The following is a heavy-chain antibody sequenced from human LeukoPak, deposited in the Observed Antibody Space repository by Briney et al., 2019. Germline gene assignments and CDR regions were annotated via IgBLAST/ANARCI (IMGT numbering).Heavy chain of an antibody. D-gene: IGHD3-10*01. Sequence: SETLSLTCTVSGGSISSGSYYWSWIRQPAGKGLEWIGRIYTSGSTNYNPSLKSRVTISVDTSKNQFSLKLSSVTAADTAVYYCAREGSGSYSPYYYYMDVWGKGTTVTISS. CDR1: GGSISSGSYY. J-gene: IGHJ6*03. V-gene: IGHV4-61*02. CDR3: AREGSGSYSPYYYYMDV. CDR2: IYTSGST.